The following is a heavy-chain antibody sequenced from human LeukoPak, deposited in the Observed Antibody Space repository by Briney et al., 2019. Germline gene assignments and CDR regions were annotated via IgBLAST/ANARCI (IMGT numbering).Heavy chain of an antibody. Sequence: GGSFRLFCAASGFTFSNAGMIGVRQSPGKGLEWGGRIKSKTDGGTTDYAAPVKGRFTISRDDSKNTLYLQMNSLKTEDTAVYYCTTDDGGWVLRYFDWFPFDYWGQGTLVTVSS. J-gene: IGHJ4*02. V-gene: IGHV3-15*01. CDR3: TTDDGGWVLRYFDWFPFDY. CDR2: IKSKTDGGTT. D-gene: IGHD3-9*01. CDR1: GFTFSNAG.